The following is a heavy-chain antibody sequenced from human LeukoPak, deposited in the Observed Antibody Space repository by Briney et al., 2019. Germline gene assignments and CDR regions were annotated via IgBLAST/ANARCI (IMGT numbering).Heavy chain of an antibody. V-gene: IGHV4-39*01. D-gene: IGHD5-24*01. CDR2: IYYSGSA. J-gene: IGHJ4*02. CDR1: SGSIGRGSYL. CDR3: ARVFEMATIRKLYYFDH. Sequence: PSETLSLTCRDSSGSIGRGSYLWGLIRQPPGNGPEGFGSIYYSGSAYYNTSLRRRVTISVDTSKNQFSLKFSSVTAADTAIYYCARVFEMATIRKLYYFDHWGQGNLVTVSS.